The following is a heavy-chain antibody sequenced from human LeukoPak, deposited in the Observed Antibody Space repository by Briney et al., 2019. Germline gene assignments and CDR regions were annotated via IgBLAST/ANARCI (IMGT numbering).Heavy chain of an antibody. D-gene: IGHD3-22*01. CDR1: GFTFSSYS. Sequence: PGGSLRLSCAASGFTFSSYSMNWVRQAPGKGLEWVSSISSSSYIYYADSVKGRFTISRDNAKNSLYLQMNSLRAEDTAVYYCARAARTLYYYDSSGYQEVWFDPWGRGTLATVSS. J-gene: IGHJ5*02. CDR3: ARAARTLYYYDSSGYQEVWFDP. V-gene: IGHV3-21*01. CDR2: ISSSSYI.